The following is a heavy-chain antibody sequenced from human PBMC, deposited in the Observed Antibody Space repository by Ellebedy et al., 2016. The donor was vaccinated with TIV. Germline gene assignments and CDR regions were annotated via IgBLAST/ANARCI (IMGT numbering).Heavy chain of an antibody. CDR2: INWSAETT. Sequence: GGSLRLSCAASGFTFGDYGMTWVRQAPGKGLEWASTINWSAETTGYAGSVRGRFTISKDNANNFLYLQMNSLRAEDTALYYCTRAASRGYEPSDYWGQGTLVTVSS. D-gene: IGHD5-12*01. J-gene: IGHJ4*02. CDR3: TRAASRGYEPSDY. CDR1: GFTFGDYG. V-gene: IGHV3-20*04.